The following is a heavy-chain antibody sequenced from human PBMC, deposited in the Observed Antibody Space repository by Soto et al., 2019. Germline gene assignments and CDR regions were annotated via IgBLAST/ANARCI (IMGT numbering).Heavy chain of an antibody. CDR3: ARDRRGGYGEKDV. J-gene: IGHJ6*02. CDR2: SYSGGST. V-gene: IGHV3-53*01. D-gene: IGHD3-10*01. Sequence: GGSLRLSSAASGVTVSSNYMSGVRQAPGKGLEWDSVSYSGGSTCYADSVKGRCTISRDNSKNTLYLQMNSLRAEDAAVYYCARDRRGGYGEKDVWGQGTTVKASS. CDR1: GVTVSSNY.